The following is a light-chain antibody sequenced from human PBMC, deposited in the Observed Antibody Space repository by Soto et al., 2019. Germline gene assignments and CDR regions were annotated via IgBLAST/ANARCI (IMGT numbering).Light chain of an antibody. V-gene: IGLV2-14*01. Sequence: QPVLTQPASVSGSPGQSITISCTGTSSDVGGYNYVSWYQQHPGKAPKLMIYEVSNRPSGVSNRFSGSKSGNTASLTISGLQAEDEADYYCSSYTSSSTVFGGGTTLTVL. CDR2: EVS. J-gene: IGLJ3*02. CDR3: SSYTSSSTV. CDR1: SSDVGGYNY.